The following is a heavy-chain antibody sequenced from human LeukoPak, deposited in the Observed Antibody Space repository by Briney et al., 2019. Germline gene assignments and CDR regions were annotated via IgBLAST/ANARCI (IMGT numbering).Heavy chain of an antibody. V-gene: IGHV3-48*04. D-gene: IGHD5-24*01. CDR2: IGSSGTTI. CDR1: GFTFSSYS. Sequence: GGSLRLSCAASGFTFSSYSMNWVRQAPGKGLEWVSYIGSSGTTIYYADSVKGRFTISRDNAKNSLYLQMNSLRAEDTAVYYCARDRRDAYSQNFDYWGQGTLVTVSS. J-gene: IGHJ4*02. CDR3: ARDRRDAYSQNFDY.